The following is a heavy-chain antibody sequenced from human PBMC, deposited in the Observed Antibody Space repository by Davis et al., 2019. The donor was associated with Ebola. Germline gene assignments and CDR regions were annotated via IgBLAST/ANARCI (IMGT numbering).Heavy chain of an antibody. CDR2: ISSSSSYI. CDR1: GFTFSSYS. J-gene: IGHJ4*02. D-gene: IGHD6-19*01. V-gene: IGHV3-21*01. Sequence: PGGSLRLSCAASGFTFSSYSMNWVRQAPGKGLEWVSSISSSSSYIYYADSVKGRFTISRDNAKNSLYLQMNSLRTEDTAVYYCARGPSSGGGYWGQGTLVTVSS. CDR3: ARGPSSGGGY.